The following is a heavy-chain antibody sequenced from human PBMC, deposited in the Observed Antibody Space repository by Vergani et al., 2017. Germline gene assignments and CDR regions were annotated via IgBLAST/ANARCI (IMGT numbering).Heavy chain of an antibody. CDR3: AKDSLGAVAGFPVRY. J-gene: IGHJ4*02. V-gene: IGHV3-23*01. D-gene: IGHD6-19*01. CDR2: ISGSGGST. Sequence: EVQLLESGGGLVQPGGSLRLSCAASGFTFSSYAMSWVRQAPGKGLEWVSAISGSGGSTYYPDSVKGRFTISRDNSKNTLYLQMNSLRAEDTAVYYCAKDSLGAVAGFPVRYWGQGTLVTVSS. CDR1: GFTFSSYA.